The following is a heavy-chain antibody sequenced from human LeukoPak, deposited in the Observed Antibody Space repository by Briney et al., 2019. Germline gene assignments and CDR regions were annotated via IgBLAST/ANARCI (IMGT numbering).Heavy chain of an antibody. CDR3: ARVDSNGFSYY. CDR2: INPNSGGT. CDR1: VYTFTAYY. J-gene: IGHJ4*02. D-gene: IGHD3-22*01. Sequence: ASVTVSHKPSVYTFTAYYMHWVRQAPGQGLEWMGWINPNSGGTNYAQKFQGRVTITRDTSISTAYMELSRLRSDDTAVYYCARVDSNGFSYYWGQGTLVTVSS. V-gene: IGHV1-2*02.